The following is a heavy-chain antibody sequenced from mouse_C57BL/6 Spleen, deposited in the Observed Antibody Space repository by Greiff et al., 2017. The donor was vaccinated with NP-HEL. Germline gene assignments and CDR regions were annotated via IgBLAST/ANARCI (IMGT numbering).Heavy chain of an antibody. CDR1: GFTFNSSW. CDR2: IHPSDSDT. V-gene: IGHV1-74*01. D-gene: IGHD2-3*01. J-gene: IGHJ4*01. Sequence: QVQLQQPGAELVKPGASVKVSCKASGFTFNSSWMHWVKQRPGQGLEWIGRIHPSDSDTNYNPKFKGKATLTVDKSSSTTYMQLSSLTSEDSAVYYCAMGVDDDYPYYAMDYWGQGTSVTVSS. CDR3: AMGVDDDYPYYAMDY.